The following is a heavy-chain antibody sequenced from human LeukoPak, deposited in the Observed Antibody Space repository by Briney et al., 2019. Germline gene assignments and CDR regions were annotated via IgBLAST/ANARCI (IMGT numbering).Heavy chain of an antibody. CDR1: GDSISTSSSY. V-gene: IGHV4-39*01. Sequence: SETLSLTCSVSGDSISTSSSYWGWIRQPPGKGLEWIGSIYYSGSTYYNTSLKSRVTISVDTSKNQFSLKLSSVTAADTAVYYCARVLKGRAPFDYWGQGTLVTVSS. CDR2: IYYSGST. J-gene: IGHJ4*02. CDR3: ARVLKGRAPFDY.